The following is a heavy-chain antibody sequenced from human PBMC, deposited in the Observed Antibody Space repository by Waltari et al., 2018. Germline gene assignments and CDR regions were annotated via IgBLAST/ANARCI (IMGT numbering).Heavy chain of an antibody. V-gene: IGHV3-23*05. CDR1: ASDFANFE. J-gene: IGHJ4*02. CDR3: IKGGWVDD. D-gene: IGHD3-16*01. CDR2: IDPTGDET. Sequence: EVPLLESGGRLVRQGRYLRLSCAASASDFANFEMTWGRQAPGEGLEWLSFIDPTGDETHYADSVMGRFTVYRDNSRNTMFLQMTGLRVDDTAVYHCIKGGWVDDWGQGTLVTVSS.